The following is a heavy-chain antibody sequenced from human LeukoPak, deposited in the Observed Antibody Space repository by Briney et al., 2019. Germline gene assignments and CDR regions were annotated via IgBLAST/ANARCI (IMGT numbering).Heavy chain of an antibody. CDR3: ARAPFWGGYRHGAFDI. J-gene: IGHJ3*02. CDR1: GGSISSGGYS. Sequence: SETLSLTCAVSGGSISSGGYSWSWIRQPPGKGLEWIGYIYHSGSTYYNPSLKSRVTISVDRSKNQFSLKLSSVTAADTAVYYCARAPFWGGYRHGAFDIWGQGTMVTVSS. CDR2: IYHSGST. D-gene: IGHD3-16*02. V-gene: IGHV4-30-2*01.